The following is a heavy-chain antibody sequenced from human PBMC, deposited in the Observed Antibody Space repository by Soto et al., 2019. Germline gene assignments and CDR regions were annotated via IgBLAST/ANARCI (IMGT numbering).Heavy chain of an antibody. V-gene: IGHV1-69*12. CDR2: IMPIFRTP. CDR1: GGTFSNSA. D-gene: IGHD1-7*01. Sequence: QVHLEQSGAEVRKPGSSVKVSCKASGGTFSNSAISWVRQAPGQGLEWMGGIMPIFRTPDYAQKFQGRVTITADESTSTAYMEVSGLRSDDTAVYYCARDNDRLQLGGNYHYILDVWGQGTTVTVSS. J-gene: IGHJ6*02. CDR3: ARDNDRLQLGGNYHYILDV.